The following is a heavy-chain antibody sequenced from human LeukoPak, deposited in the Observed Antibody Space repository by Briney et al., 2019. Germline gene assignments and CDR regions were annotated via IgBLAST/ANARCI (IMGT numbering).Heavy chain of an antibody. CDR1: GFTFSSYE. V-gene: IGHV3-48*03. CDR3: ARERYYFDY. Sequence: PGGSLSLSCAASGFTFSSYEMNWVRQAPGKGLEWVSYISSSGSTIYYADSVKGRFTISRDNAKNSLYLQMNSLRAEDTAVYYCARERYYFDYWGQGTLVTVSS. CDR2: ISSSGSTI. D-gene: IGHD3-3*01. J-gene: IGHJ4*02.